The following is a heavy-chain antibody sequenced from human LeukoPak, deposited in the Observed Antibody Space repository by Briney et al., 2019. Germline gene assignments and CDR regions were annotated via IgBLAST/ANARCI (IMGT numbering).Heavy chain of an antibody. V-gene: IGHV3-48*04. Sequence: GGSLRLSCAASGFTFSSYSMNWVRQAPGKGLEWVSYISSSSTTIYYADSVRGRFTISRDNAKNSLYLQMNSLRAEDTAVYYCARDRLYDFWSGHRDAFDIWGQGTMVTVSS. J-gene: IGHJ3*02. CDR3: ARDRLYDFWSGHRDAFDI. CDR2: ISSSSTTI. D-gene: IGHD3-3*01. CDR1: GFTFSSYS.